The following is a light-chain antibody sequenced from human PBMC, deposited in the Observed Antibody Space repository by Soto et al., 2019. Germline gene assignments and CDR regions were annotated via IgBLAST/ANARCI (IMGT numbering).Light chain of an antibody. Sequence: EIVLTQSPATLSFSPGERATLPCSARQSVSRRLAWYQQKPGQAPRLLIYDASNRATGIPARFSGSGSVADFTLTIRSLAPEDFAVYYCQQRNNWPPVTFGGGTKVDIK. CDR2: DAS. CDR3: QQRNNWPPVT. CDR1: QSVSRR. J-gene: IGKJ4*01. V-gene: IGKV3-11*01.